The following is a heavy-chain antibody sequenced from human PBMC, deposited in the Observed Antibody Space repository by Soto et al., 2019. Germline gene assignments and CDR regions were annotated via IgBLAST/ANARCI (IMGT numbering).Heavy chain of an antibody. Sequence: QVQLQESGPGLVKPSQTLSLTCTVSGGSISSGGYYWSWIRQHPGKGLEWIGYIYYSGSTYYNPSLKSRVTLSVDTSKNQFSLKLSSVTAADTAVYYCARGIAWTYYDILTGYPAMFDPWGQGTLVTVSS. CDR3: ARGIAWTYYDILTGYPAMFDP. CDR2: IYYSGST. D-gene: IGHD3-9*01. CDR1: GGSISSGGYY. V-gene: IGHV4-31*03. J-gene: IGHJ5*02.